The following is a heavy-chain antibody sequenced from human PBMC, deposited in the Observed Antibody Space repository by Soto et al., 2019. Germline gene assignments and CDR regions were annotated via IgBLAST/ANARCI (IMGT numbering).Heavy chain of an antibody. CDR1: GFTFSSYA. Sequence: PXGSLRLSSSAAGFTFSSYAMHWIRQAPGKRLEYVSGVRGNGDPPFYADSVKGRFTISRDNSKNTLYLQMSSLSADDTAVYYCVKSRGGNNFDFFDWGQGALVTVSS. D-gene: IGHD5-12*01. CDR2: VRGNGDPP. J-gene: IGHJ4*02. V-gene: IGHV3-64D*06. CDR3: VKSRGGNNFDFFD.